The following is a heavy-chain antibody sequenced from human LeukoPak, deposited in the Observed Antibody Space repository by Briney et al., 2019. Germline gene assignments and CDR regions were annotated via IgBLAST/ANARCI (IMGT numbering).Heavy chain of an antibody. D-gene: IGHD3-16*01. J-gene: IGHJ5*02. CDR2: IKSTPDGGTT. V-gene: IGHV3-15*01. Sequence: GGSLRLSCAVSGLTFIDAYMTWVRQAPGRALEWVGLIKSTPDGGTTHYAAPARGRFTVSRDDSKNTLFLQMNSLKTEDTAVYYCTTSSWGNPVSWGQGTLVTVSS. CDR1: GLTFIDAY. CDR3: TTSSWGNPVS.